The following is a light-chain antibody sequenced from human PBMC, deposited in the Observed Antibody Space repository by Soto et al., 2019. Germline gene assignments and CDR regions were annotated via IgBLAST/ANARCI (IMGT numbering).Light chain of an antibody. CDR1: GSDVGAYNY. Sequence: QSALTQPASVSGSPGQSITMSSTGTGSDVGAYNYVSWYQQHAGKAPKLMIYDVSNRPSGVSNRFSGSKSGNTASLTISGLQAEDEADYYCSSYTTSSHVVFGGGTKLTVL. CDR2: DVS. J-gene: IGLJ2*01. CDR3: SSYTTSSHVV. V-gene: IGLV2-14*01.